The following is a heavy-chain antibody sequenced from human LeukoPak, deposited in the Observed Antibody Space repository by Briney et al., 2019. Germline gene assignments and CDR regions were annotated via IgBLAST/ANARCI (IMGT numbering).Heavy chain of an antibody. CDR3: ARDMVELRYFDWLCYY. CDR1: GYTFTSYG. V-gene: IGHV1-18*01. CDR2: ISAYNGNT. D-gene: IGHD3-9*01. Sequence: ASVKVSCKASGYTFTSYGISWVRQAPGQGLEWMGWISAYNGNTNYAQKLQGRVTMTTDTSTSTAYMELRSLRSDDTAVYYCARDMVELRYFDWLCYYWGQGTLVTVSS. J-gene: IGHJ4*02.